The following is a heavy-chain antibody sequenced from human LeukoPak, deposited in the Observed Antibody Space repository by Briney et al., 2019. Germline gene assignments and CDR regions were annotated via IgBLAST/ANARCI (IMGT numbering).Heavy chain of an antibody. CDR3: ARGKGEDSYYDILTGYYTSPYGMDV. Sequence: SETLSLTCTVSGGSISSGGYYWSWIRQRPGKGLEWIGYIYYSGSTYYNPSLKSRVTISVDTSKNQFSLKLSSVTAADTAVYYCARGKGEDSYYDILTGYYTSPYGMDVWGQGTTVTVSS. D-gene: IGHD3-9*01. CDR2: IYYSGST. J-gene: IGHJ6*02. V-gene: IGHV4-31*03. CDR1: GGSISSGGYY.